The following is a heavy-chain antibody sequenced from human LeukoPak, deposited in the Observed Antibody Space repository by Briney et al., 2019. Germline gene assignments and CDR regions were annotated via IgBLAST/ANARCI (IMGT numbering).Heavy chain of an antibody. CDR3: ARGHWFLEY. Sequence: GGSLRLSCAASGFTFSSYSMNWVRQAPGKGLEWVSYISPSGSTIYYADSVKGRFTISRDNAKNSLYLQMNSLRAEDTAVYYCARGHWFLEYWGQGTLVTVSS. D-gene: IGHD3-9*01. V-gene: IGHV3-48*04. J-gene: IGHJ4*02. CDR1: GFTFSSYS. CDR2: ISPSGSTI.